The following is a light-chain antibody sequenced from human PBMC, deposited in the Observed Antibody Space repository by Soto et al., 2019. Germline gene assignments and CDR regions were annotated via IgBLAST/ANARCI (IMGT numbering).Light chain of an antibody. CDR3: NSYTSSSTHV. CDR2: EVG. J-gene: IGLJ1*01. V-gene: IGLV2-14*01. CDR1: SSDVGGHNH. Sequence: QFVLTQPASVSGSPGQSITISCTGSSSDVGGHNHVSWYQQHPGKAPKLIIYEVGNRPSGVSNRFSGSKSGNTASLTISGFQAEDEADYYCNSYTSSSTHVFGTGTKLTVL.